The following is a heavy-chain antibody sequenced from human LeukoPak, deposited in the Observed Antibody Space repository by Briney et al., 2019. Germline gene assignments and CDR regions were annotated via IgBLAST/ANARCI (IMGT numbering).Heavy chain of an antibody. D-gene: IGHD6-13*01. V-gene: IGHV1-69*04. Sequence: ASVKVSCKASGGTFSSYAISWVRQAPGQGLEWMGRIIPILGIANYAQKFQGRVTITADKSTSTAYMELSSLRSEDTAVYYCARDRVIAAAGTEHYFDYWGQGTLVTVSS. CDR3: ARDRVIAAAGTEHYFDY. CDR2: IIPILGIA. J-gene: IGHJ4*02. CDR1: GGTFSSYA.